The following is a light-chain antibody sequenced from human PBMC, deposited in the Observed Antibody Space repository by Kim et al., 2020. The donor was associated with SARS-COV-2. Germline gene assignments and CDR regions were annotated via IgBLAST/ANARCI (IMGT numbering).Light chain of an antibody. CDR3: QQAKSFPLT. CDR1: QDISRS. Sequence: DIQMTQSPSSVSASIGDRVTITCRASQDISRSLAWYQQKPGKVPKLLIYATSSLQSGVPSRFSGSGSGTDFSLNITSLQPEDFATYDCQQAKSFPLTFGGGTKVEIK. V-gene: IGKV1-12*01. J-gene: IGKJ4*01. CDR2: ATS.